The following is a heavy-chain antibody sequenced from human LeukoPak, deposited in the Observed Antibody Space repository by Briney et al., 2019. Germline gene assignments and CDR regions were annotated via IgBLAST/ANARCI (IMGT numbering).Heavy chain of an antibody. Sequence: SVKVSCKASGGSFTSKAISWVRQAPGQGLEWMGGIIPIFETTNYAQKFQGRVTITADESTNTAYMELSSLSSEDTAVYFCATSRRIHGSGLAVRYSWLDPWGQGTLVTVSS. CDR3: ATSRRIHGSGLAVRYSWLDP. D-gene: IGHD3-10*01. CDR2: IIPIFETT. CDR1: GGSFTSKA. J-gene: IGHJ5*02. V-gene: IGHV1-69*13.